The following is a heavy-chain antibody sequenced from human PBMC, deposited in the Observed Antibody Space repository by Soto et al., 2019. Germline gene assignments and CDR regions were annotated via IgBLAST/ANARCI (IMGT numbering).Heavy chain of an antibody. Sequence: ASVKVSCKASGGTFSSYAISWVRQAPGQGLEWVGTINPSGGDTSYAQKFQGRVTMTRDTSTNTLYMEISSLRSEDTAVYYCARGRYCSSTSCRNYYYYYGMDVWDQGTTVTVSS. CDR2: INPSGGDT. CDR1: GGTFSSYA. CDR3: ARGRYCSSTSCRNYYYYYGMDV. J-gene: IGHJ6*02. D-gene: IGHD2-2*01. V-gene: IGHV1-46*01.